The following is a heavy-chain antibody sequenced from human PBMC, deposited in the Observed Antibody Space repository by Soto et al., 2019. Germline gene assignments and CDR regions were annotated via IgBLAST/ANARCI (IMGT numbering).Heavy chain of an antibody. Sequence: GGSLRLSCAASGFTFSSYAMSWVRQAPGKGLEWVSAISGSGGSTYYADSVKGRYTISRDNSKNTLYLQMNSLRAEDTAVYYCAKEFYGSGSYMFYYYYMDVWAKGPRSPSP. J-gene: IGHJ6*03. CDR1: GFTFSSYA. CDR2: ISGSGGST. V-gene: IGHV3-23*01. CDR3: AKEFYGSGSYMFYYYYMDV. D-gene: IGHD3-10*01.